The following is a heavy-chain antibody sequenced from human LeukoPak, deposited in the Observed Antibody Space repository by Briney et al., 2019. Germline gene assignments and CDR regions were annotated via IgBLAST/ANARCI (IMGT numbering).Heavy chain of an antibody. Sequence: PSETLSLTCVDLGYSIIIGIAWAGFRQPPGKGLEWIGTISHSGSTDYKSTLESRLTISMDTSKNQFPLRLTSATAAAAAVYYSPREGAVPGIDPWGQGTLVTVSS. CDR1: GYSIIIGIA. D-gene: IGHD3-16*01. V-gene: IGHV4-38-2*02. J-gene: IGHJ5*02. CDR2: ISHSGST. CDR3: PREGAVPGIDP.